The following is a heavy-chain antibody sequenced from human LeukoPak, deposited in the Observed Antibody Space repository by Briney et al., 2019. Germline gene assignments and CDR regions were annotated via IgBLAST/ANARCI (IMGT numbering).Heavy chain of an antibody. D-gene: IGHD3-22*01. J-gene: IGHJ5*02. Sequence: SETLSLTCTVSGGSISSSSYYWGWIRQPPGKGLEWIGSIYHSGSTYYNPSLKSRVTISVDTSKNQFSLKLSSVTAADTAVYYCARRKYYDSSGYSEGWFDPWGQGTLVTVSS. CDR1: GGSISSSSYY. CDR2: IYHSGST. V-gene: IGHV4-39*01. CDR3: ARRKYYDSSGYSEGWFDP.